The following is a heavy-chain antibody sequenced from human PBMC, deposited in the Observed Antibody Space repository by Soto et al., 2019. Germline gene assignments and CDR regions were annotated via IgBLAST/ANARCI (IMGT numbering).Heavy chain of an antibody. Sequence: ASVKVSCKASGYTFTSYGIIWVRQAPGQGLEWMGWISAYNGNTNYAQKLQGRVTMTTDTSTSTVYMELRSLRSDDTAVYYCARVVGATPFDYWGQGTLVTVSS. D-gene: IGHD1-26*01. CDR2: ISAYNGNT. CDR1: GYTFTSYG. V-gene: IGHV1-18*01. CDR3: ARVVGATPFDY. J-gene: IGHJ4*02.